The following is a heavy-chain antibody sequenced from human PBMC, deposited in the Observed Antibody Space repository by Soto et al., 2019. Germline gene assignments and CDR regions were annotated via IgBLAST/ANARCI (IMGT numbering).Heavy chain of an antibody. CDR1: GYTFTSYY. Sequence: QVQLVQSGAEVEKPGASVKVSCKASGYTFTSYYMHWVRQAPGQGLEWMGIINPSGGSTSYAQKFPGRVPMSRDTSTNTVYMEHSSLRSEDTAVYYCAREAPYSGCYLCAFDSWGQGTMVTVSS. D-gene: IGHD1-26*01. CDR3: AREAPYSGCYLCAFDS. V-gene: IGHV1-46*01. J-gene: IGHJ3*02. CDR2: INPSGGST.